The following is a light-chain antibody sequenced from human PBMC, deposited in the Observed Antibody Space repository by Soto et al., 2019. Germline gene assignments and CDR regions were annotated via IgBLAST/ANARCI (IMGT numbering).Light chain of an antibody. V-gene: IGLV1-51*02. Sequence: QSVLTQPPSVSAAPGQKVTISCSGSSSNIGNNYVSWYQQLPGTAPKLLIYENNKRPSGTPDRFSGSKSGTSATLGITGLQTGDEADYYCGTWDSRRKVFGGGTQLTVL. CDR2: ENN. J-gene: IGLJ2*01. CDR3: GTWDSRRKV. CDR1: SSNIGNNY.